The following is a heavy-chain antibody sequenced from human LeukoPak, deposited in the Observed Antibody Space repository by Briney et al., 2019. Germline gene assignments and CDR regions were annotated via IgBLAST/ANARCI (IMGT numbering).Heavy chain of an antibody. D-gene: IGHD6-19*01. CDR3: AREGAVADLDY. CDR2: INPSGGST. Sequence: ASVKVSCKASGYTFTGHYMHWVRQAPGQGLEWMGIINPSGGSTSYAQKFQGRVTMTRDTSTSTVYMELSSLRSEDTAVYYCAREGAVADLDYWGQGTLVTVSS. V-gene: IGHV1-46*01. CDR1: GYTFTGHY. J-gene: IGHJ4*02.